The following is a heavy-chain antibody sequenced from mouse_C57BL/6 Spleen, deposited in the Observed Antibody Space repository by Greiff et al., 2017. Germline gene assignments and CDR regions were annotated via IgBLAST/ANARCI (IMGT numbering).Heavy chain of an antibody. CDR1: GYSFTGYY. CDR3: AFLDGYYGGFAY. J-gene: IGHJ3*01. CDR2: INPSTGGT. V-gene: IGHV1-42*01. D-gene: IGHD2-3*01. Sequence: VQLQQSGPELVKPGASVKISCKASGYSFTGYYMNWVKPSPEKSLEWIGEINPSTGGTTYNQKFKAKATLTVDKSSSTAYMQLKRLTSEDSAVYYCAFLDGYYGGFAYWGQGTLVTVSA.